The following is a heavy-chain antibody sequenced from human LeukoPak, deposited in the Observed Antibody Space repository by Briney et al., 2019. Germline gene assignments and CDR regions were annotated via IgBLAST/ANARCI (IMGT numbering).Heavy chain of an antibody. Sequence: SETLSLTCTVSGGSISSQYWSLIRQPPGKGLEWIGYIYYSGITKYSPSLKSRVTISVDTSKNQFSLRLTSVTAADTAVYYCARTSYHYNSGDYGWYFDYWGQGTLVTVST. D-gene: IGHD3-10*01. CDR2: IYYSGIT. CDR1: GGSISSQY. J-gene: IGHJ4*02. V-gene: IGHV4-59*11. CDR3: ARTSYHYNSGDYGWYFDY.